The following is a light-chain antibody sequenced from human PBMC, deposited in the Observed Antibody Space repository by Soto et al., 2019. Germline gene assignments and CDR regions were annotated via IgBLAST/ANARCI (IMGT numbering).Light chain of an antibody. CDR3: QQASNFPYT. CDR1: QDINNY. V-gene: IGKV1-12*01. CDR2: SSS. Sequence: DIQMTQSPSSVSASVGDRVTISYRASQDINNYLVWYQQQPGKAPKVLIYSSSFLHSGAPSRFSGSGSGTDFTLTIDRLQPEDFTTYYCQQASNFPYTFGQGTKLEMK. J-gene: IGKJ2*01.